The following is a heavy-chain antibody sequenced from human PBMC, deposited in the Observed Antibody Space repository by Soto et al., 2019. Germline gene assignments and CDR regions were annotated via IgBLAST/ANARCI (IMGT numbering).Heavy chain of an antibody. V-gene: IGHV3-9*01. D-gene: IGHD1-1*01. Sequence: PGGSLRLSCAASGFTFDDYAMHWVRQAPGKGLEWVSGISWNSGSIGYADSVKGRFTISRDNAKNSLYLQMNSLRAEDTALYYCAKDIGTGGRTAHRAFDIWGQGTMVTVSS. CDR3: AKDIGTGGRTAHRAFDI. CDR1: GFTFDDYA. J-gene: IGHJ3*02. CDR2: ISWNSGSI.